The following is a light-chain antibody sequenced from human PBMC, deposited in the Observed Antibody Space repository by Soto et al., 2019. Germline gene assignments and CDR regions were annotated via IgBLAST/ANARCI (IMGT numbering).Light chain of an antibody. CDR3: QVRDNWPT. J-gene: IGKJ2*01. V-gene: IGKV3D-20*02. CDR2: GAS. CDR1: QSVSSSY. Sequence: EIVLTQSPGTLSLSPGERATLSCRASQSVSSSYLAWYQQKPGQAPRLLIYGASKRATGIPARFSGSGSGTDFTLTISGLETEDFAVYFCQVRDNWPTFGQGTKVDIK.